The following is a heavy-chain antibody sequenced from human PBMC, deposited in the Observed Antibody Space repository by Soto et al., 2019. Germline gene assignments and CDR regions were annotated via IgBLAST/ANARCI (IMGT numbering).Heavy chain of an antibody. Sequence: QVQLVQSGAEVKKPGSSVKVSCKASGGTFSSYTISWVRQAPGQGLEWMGRIIPILGIANYAQKFQGRVTITADKSTSTAYRELSSLRSEDTAVYYCARDRITMVRGVTLGYYYYYGMDVWGQGTTVTVSS. CDR1: GGTFSSYT. V-gene: IGHV1-69*08. CDR2: IIPILGIA. CDR3: ARDRITMVRGVTLGYYYYYGMDV. D-gene: IGHD3-10*01. J-gene: IGHJ6*02.